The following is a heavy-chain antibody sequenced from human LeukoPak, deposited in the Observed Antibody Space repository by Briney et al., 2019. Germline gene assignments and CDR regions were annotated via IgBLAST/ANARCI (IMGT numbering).Heavy chain of an antibody. V-gene: IGHV1-46*01. J-gene: IGHJ6*02. D-gene: IGHD1-1*01. Sequence: ASVKVSCKASGYTFTSYGISWVRQAPGQGLEWMGIINPSGGSTSYARKFQGRVTMTRDTSTSTVYMELSSLRSEDTAVYYCARRPVQLYYYYGMDVWGQGTTVTVSS. CDR3: ARRPVQLYYYYGMDV. CDR2: INPSGGST. CDR1: GYTFTSYG.